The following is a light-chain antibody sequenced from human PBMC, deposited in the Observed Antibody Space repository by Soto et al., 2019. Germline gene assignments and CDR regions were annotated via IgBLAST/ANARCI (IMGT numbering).Light chain of an antibody. V-gene: IGKV3-20*01. CDR2: GAS. CDR1: QSVSSSY. J-gene: IGKJ1*01. CDR3: QQYGSSPPWT. Sequence: EIVLTQSPGTLSLSPGERATLSCRASQSVSSSYLAWYQQQHGQAPRLLIYGASSRATGIPDRFSGSGSGTDFTLNISRLEPEDFAVYYCQQYGSSPPWTFGQGTKVEIK.